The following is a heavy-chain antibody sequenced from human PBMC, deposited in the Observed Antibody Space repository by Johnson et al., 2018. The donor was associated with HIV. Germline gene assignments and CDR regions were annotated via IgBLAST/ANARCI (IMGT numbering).Heavy chain of an antibody. CDR1: GFTFDDYA. Sequence: VQLVESGGGLVQPGRSLRLSCAASGFTFDDYAMHWVRQAPGKGLEWVANIKQDGSEKYYVDSVKGRFTISRDNPKNSLYLQMNSLRAEDTAVYYCARAWKSAFDIWGQGTVVTVSS. J-gene: IGHJ3*02. CDR2: IKQDGSEK. V-gene: IGHV3-7*01. D-gene: IGHD1-1*01. CDR3: ARAWKSAFDI.